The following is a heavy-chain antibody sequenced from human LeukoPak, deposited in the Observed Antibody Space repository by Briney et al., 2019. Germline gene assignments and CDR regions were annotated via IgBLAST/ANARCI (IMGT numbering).Heavy chain of an antibody. D-gene: IGHD3-22*01. V-gene: IGHV1-69*13. CDR2: IIPIFGTA. CDR1: GGTFSSYA. CDR3: ASPYHYDSSGYYCFDY. Sequence: SVKVSCKASGGTFSSYAISWVRQAPGQGLEWMGGIIPIFGTANYAQKFQGRVTITADESTSTAYMELSSLRPEDTAVYYCASPYHYDSSGYYCFDYWGQGTLVTVSS. J-gene: IGHJ4*02.